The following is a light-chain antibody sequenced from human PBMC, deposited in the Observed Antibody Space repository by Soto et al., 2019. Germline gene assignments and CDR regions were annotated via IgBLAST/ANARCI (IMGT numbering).Light chain of an antibody. CDR1: HNDIGTYDY. J-gene: IGLJ1*01. CDR2: GVT. CDR3: SSFTSNRIYV. Sequence: QSVLTQPTSVSGSPGQSITISCTGNHNDIGTYDYVSWYQQHPGRAPRLLIHGVTTRPSGISDRFSASKSGLTASLTISGLQPEGEADYYCSSFTSNRIYVFGPGTKVTVL. V-gene: IGLV2-14*03.